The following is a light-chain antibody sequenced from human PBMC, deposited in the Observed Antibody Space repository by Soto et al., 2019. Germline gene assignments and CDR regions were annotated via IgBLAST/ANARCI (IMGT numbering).Light chain of an antibody. Sequence: DIQMTQFPSTLSASVGDRVTITCRASQSVSDWLAWYQQKPGKAPKLLIYDASKLENVVPSRFSGSGSGTEFRLTISRLQPDDFATYYCQQYYSYPRTFGQGTKVDIK. CDR3: QQYYSYPRT. V-gene: IGKV1-5*01. J-gene: IGKJ1*01. CDR2: DAS. CDR1: QSVSDW.